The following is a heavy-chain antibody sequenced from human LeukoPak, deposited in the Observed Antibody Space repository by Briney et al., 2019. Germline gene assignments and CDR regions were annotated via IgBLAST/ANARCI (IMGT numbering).Heavy chain of an antibody. CDR3: ARDQRTYYLGSGSYYKVGRLDF. D-gene: IGHD3-10*01. V-gene: IGHV1-18*01. CDR2: ISAYNGNT. CDR1: GYTLTNFG. J-gene: IGHJ4*02. Sequence: ASVKVSCKASGYTLTNFGISWVRQAPGQGLEWMGWISAYNGNTNYAQKLQGRVTMTTDTSTSTVYMELSSLRSEDTAVYYCARDQRTYYLGSGSYYKVGRLDFWGQGTLVTVSS.